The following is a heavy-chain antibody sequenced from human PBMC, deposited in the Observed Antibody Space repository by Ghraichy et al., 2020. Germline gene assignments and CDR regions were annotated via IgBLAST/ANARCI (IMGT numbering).Heavy chain of an antibody. CDR1: GFTFSSYA. CDR3: AKGYDSSGYWDDAFDM. CDR2: ISGSGGST. V-gene: IGHV3-23*01. D-gene: IGHD3-22*01. J-gene: IGHJ3*02. Sequence: GGSLRLSCAASGFTFSSYAMTWVRQAPGKGLEWVSGISGSGGSTYYADTVKGRYTISRDNSKNTLYLQMNNLRAEDTAVYYCAKGYDSSGYWDDAFDMWGQGTMVTVSS.